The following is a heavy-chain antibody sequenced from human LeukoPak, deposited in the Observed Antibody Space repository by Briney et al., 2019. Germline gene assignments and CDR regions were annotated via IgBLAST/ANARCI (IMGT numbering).Heavy chain of an antibody. J-gene: IGHJ4*02. CDR1: GGSFSGYY. Sequence: SETLSLTCAVYGGSFSGYYWSWIRQPPGKGLEWIGEINHSGSTNYNPSLKSRVTISVDTSKNQFSLKLSSVTAADTAVYYCARFGSGWYGFDYWGQGTLVSVSS. V-gene: IGHV4-34*01. CDR2: INHSGST. D-gene: IGHD6-19*01. CDR3: ARFGSGWYGFDY.